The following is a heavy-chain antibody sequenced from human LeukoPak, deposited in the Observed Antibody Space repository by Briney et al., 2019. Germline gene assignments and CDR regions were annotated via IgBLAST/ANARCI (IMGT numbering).Heavy chain of an antibody. CDR1: GGTFSSYA. CDR3: ARMAPQYNLPGYFDY. Sequence: SVKVSCKASGGTFSSYAISWVRQAPGQGLEWMGGIIPIFGTANYAQEFQGRVTITADESTSTAYMELSSLRSEDTAVYYCARMAPQYNLPGYFDYWGQGTLVTVSS. D-gene: IGHD1-14*01. CDR2: IIPIFGTA. V-gene: IGHV1-69*13. J-gene: IGHJ4*02.